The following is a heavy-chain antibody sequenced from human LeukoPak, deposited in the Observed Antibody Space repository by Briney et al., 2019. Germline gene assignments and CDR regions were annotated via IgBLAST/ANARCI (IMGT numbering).Heavy chain of an antibody. Sequence: ASVKVSCKASGYTFTDYYIHWVRQAPGQGLEWMGWINPNSGDTHYAQKFQGWVTMTRATSISTAYMELNRLTPDDTAVYFCASDGSRSPLYYFGYWGQGTLVTVSS. CDR3: ASDGSRSPLYYFGY. D-gene: IGHD1-26*01. CDR1: GYTFTDYY. V-gene: IGHV1-2*04. J-gene: IGHJ4*02. CDR2: INPNSGDT.